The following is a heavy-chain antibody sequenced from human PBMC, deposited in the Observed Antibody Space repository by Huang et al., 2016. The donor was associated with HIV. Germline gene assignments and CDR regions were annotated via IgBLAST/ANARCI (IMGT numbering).Heavy chain of an antibody. D-gene: IGHD6-19*01. CDR2: IYYSGST. V-gene: IGHV4-39*01. Sequence: QLQLQESGPGLVKPSETLSLTCTVSGGSISTSGYYWGWIRKPPGKGLEWIGSIYYSGSTASNPSLKSRVTISVDTSKSQFSLKLSSVTAADTAVYYCARQDTSGWYADPYYFDYWGQGTLVTVSS. CDR3: ARQDTSGWYADPYYFDY. CDR1: GGSISTSGYY. J-gene: IGHJ4*02.